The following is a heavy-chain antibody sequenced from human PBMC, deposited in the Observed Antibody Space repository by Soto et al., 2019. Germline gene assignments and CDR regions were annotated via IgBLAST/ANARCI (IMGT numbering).Heavy chain of an antibody. Sequence: PGGSLRLSCAASGFTFDDYAMHWVRQAPGKGLEWVSLISWDGGSTYYADSVKGRSTISRDNSKNSLYLQMNSLRAEDTALYYCAKDYYPFRAYYYYGMDVWGQGTTVTVSS. CDR2: ISWDGGST. CDR3: AKDYYPFRAYYYYGMDV. CDR1: GFTFDDYA. V-gene: IGHV3-43D*04. J-gene: IGHJ6*02. D-gene: IGHD1-26*01.